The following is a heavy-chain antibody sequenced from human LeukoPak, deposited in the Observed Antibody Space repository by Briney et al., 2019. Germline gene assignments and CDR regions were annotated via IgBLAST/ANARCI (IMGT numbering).Heavy chain of an antibody. D-gene: IGHD6-19*01. Sequence: SEPLSLTCSVSGGSITRNGYYWGWIRQSPETGLEWIGSMHYSGSTYYNPSLNSRVTISVDTSKNQFSLKLTSVTAADTAVYYCCGSGWFAGPFGYWGQGALVTVSS. J-gene: IGHJ4*02. CDR2: MHYSGST. CDR3: CGSGWFAGPFGY. CDR1: GGSITRNGYY. V-gene: IGHV4-39*07.